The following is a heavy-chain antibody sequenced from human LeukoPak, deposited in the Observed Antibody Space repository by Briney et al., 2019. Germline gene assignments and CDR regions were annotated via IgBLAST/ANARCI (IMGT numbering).Heavy chain of an antibody. J-gene: IGHJ4*02. V-gene: IGHV3-66*02. CDR3: ARTHTIRRKMGVGDLGSSSFYFDY. D-gene: IGHD3-16*01. CDR2: IYSGGST. Sequence: GGSLRLSCAASGFTVSSNYMSWVRQAPGKGLEWVSVIYSGGSTYYADSVKGRFTISRDNSKNTLYLQMNSRRAEDTAVYYCARTHTIRRKMGVGDLGSSSFYFDYWGQGTLVTVSS. CDR1: GFTVSSNY.